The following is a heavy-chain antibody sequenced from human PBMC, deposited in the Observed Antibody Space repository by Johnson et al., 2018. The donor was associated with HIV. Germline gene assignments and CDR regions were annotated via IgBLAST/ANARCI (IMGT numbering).Heavy chain of an antibody. V-gene: IGHV3-23*04. J-gene: IGHJ3*01. CDR2: ISGSGGST. D-gene: IGHD3-3*01. CDR3: ASDRTYHPIFGGVENAFDV. Sequence: VQLVESGGGLVQPGGSLRLSCAASGFTFSSYAMSWVRQAPGKGLEWVSGISGSGGSTYYADSVKGRFTISRDNAKNTLSLQMNSLKTEDTAVYYCASDRTYHPIFGGVENAFDVWGQGTMVTVSS. CDR1: GFTFSSYA.